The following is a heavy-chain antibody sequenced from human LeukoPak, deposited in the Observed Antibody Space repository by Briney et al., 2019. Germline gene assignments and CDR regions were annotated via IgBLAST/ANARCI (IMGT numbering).Heavy chain of an antibody. CDR3: ARGGRSGSYYDAFFDY. CDR2: INSDGSST. CDR1: GFTFSSYW. V-gene: IGHV3-74*01. Sequence: SGGSLRLSCAASGFTFSSYWMHWVRKAPGQGLVWVSRINSDGSSTSYADSVKGRFTISRDNAKNTLYLQMNSLRAEDTAVYYCARGGRSGSYYDAFFDYWGQGTLVTVSS. J-gene: IGHJ4*02. D-gene: IGHD3-10*01.